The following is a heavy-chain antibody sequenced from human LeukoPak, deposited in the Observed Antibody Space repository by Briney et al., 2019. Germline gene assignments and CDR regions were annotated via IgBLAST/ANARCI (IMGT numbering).Heavy chain of an antibody. D-gene: IGHD1-14*01. CDR3: VRDDPRTRPIYGMDV. V-gene: IGHV3-64*01. J-gene: IGHJ6*02. Sequence: PGGSMRLSCAASGFTFNTYSMHWVRHAPGKGLEYVSGVSCDGINTYHANYVKGRFTISRDNSKNTLYLHMGSLRGDDMAVYYCVRDDPRTRPIYGMDVWGQGTTVSLS. CDR2: VSCDGINT. CDR1: GFTFNTYS.